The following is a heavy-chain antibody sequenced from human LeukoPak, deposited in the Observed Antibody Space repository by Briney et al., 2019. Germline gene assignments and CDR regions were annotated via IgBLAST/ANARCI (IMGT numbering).Heavy chain of an antibody. J-gene: IGHJ4*02. Sequence: SETLSLTCAVYGGSFSGYYWSWIRQPPGKGLEWIGEINHSGSTNYNPSLKSRVTISVDTSKNQFSLKLSSVTAADTAVYYCARGRPQLVRGTSDQIGYWGQGTLVTVSS. V-gene: IGHV4-34*01. CDR1: GGSFSGYY. CDR2: INHSGST. D-gene: IGHD6-13*01. CDR3: ARGRPQLVRGTSDQIGY.